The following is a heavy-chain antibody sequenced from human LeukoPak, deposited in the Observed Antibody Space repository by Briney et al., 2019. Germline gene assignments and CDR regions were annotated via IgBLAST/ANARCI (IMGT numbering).Heavy chain of an antibody. V-gene: IGHV3-23*01. Sequence: PGGSLRLSCAASGFTFSSYGMSWVRQAPGKGLEWVSGMSASGGTTDYADSVKGRFTISRHNSKNSLYLQMNSLRAEDTAVYYCARDLAMVRGVWCYYYMDVWGKGTTVTVSS. D-gene: IGHD3-10*01. J-gene: IGHJ6*03. CDR3: ARDLAMVRGVWCYYYMDV. CDR1: GFTFSSYG. CDR2: MSASGGTT.